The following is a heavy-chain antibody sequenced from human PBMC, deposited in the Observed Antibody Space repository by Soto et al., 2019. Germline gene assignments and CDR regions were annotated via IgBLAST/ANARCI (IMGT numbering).Heavy chain of an antibody. Sequence: APVKVSCKASGYIFTGYHIHWVRQAPGRGLEWMGWINPNSGDTEYAQNFQGRVTMTRDTSFNLVYMEMSGLMSDDTAVYYCARDARGTRGFDEMDIWGQGTTLTVSS. CDR2: INPNSGDT. CDR3: ARDARGTRGFDEMDI. D-gene: IGHD3-9*01. J-gene: IGHJ6*02. V-gene: IGHV1-2*02. CDR1: GYIFTGYH.